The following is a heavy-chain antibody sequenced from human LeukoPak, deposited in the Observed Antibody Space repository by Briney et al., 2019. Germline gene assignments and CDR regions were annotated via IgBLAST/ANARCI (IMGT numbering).Heavy chain of an antibody. V-gene: IGHV3-15*01. CDR2: IKSKTDGGTT. D-gene: IGHD3-16*01. CDR1: GFTFSNAW. J-gene: IGHJ3*02. CDR3: GGHDAFDI. Sequence: SGGSLRLSCAASGFTFSNAWMSWVRQAPGRGLGWVGRIKSKTDGGTTDYAAPVKGRFTISRDDSKNTPYLQMNSLKTEDTAVYYCGGHDAFDIWGQGTMVTVSS.